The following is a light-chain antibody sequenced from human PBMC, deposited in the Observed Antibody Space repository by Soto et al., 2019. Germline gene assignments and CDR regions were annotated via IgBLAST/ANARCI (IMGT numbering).Light chain of an antibody. J-gene: IGKJ4*02. CDR1: QNVGSHS. Sequence: EIVLTQSPGFLSLSPGERATLSCRASQNVGSHSLAWYQQQPGQAPRLLIYDVSTRASGIPDRFSGSGSGTDFALTISRLQPDDFAVYYCQQYRGSAFTFGGGTKVEI. CDR3: QQYRGSAFT. V-gene: IGKV3-20*01. CDR2: DVS.